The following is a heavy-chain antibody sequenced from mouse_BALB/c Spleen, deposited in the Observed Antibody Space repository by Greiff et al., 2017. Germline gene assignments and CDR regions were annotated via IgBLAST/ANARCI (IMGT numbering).Heavy chain of an antibody. V-gene: IGHV5-6-5*01. CDR3: ARIYYDYGEAMDY. D-gene: IGHD2-4*01. CDR2: ISSGGST. J-gene: IGHJ4*01. Sequence: EVQGVESGGGLVKPGGSLKLSCAASGFTFSSYAMSWVRQTPEKRLEWVASISSGGSTYYPDSVKGRFTISRDNARNILYLQMSSLRSEDTAMYYCARIYYDYGEAMDYWGQGTSVTVSS. CDR1: GFTFSSYA.